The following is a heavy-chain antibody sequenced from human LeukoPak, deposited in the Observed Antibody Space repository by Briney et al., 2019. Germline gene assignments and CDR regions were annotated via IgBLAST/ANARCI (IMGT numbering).Heavy chain of an antibody. CDR2: IYYSGST. Sequence: SETLSLTCTVSGGSISSGGYYWSWIRQHPGKGLEWIGYIYYSGSTYYNPSLKSRVTISVDTSKNQFSPKLSSVTAADTAVYYCALYGEKTSDAFDIWGQGTMVTVSS. J-gene: IGHJ3*02. V-gene: IGHV4-31*03. CDR3: ALYGEKTSDAFDI. D-gene: IGHD4-17*01. CDR1: GGSISSGGYY.